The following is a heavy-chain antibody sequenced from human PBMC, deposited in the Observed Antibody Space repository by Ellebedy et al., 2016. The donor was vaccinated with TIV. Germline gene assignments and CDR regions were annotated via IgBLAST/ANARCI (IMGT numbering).Heavy chain of an antibody. CDR1: GLSLSTSGVA. CDR3: AHKRLTGYQPADFEH. D-gene: IGHD3-9*01. J-gene: IGHJ4*02. V-gene: IGHV2-5*01. Sequence: SGPTLVKPTQTLTLTCTLSGLSLSTSGVAVGWIRQTPGKALDWLSLIYWNDDKRYSPSLKSRLTITKDTSKNQVVLTMTNLDPVDTATYYCAHKRLTGYQPADFEHWGQGALVTVSS. CDR2: IYWNDDK.